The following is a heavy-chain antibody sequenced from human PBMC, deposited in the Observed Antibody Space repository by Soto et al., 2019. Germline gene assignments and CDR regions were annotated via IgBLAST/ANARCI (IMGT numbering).Heavy chain of an antibody. D-gene: IGHD5-18*01. CDR1: GYTFNSYY. V-gene: IGHV1-46*02. Sequence: QVQLVQSGAEVKKPGASVKVSCKASGYTFNSYYIHWVRPAPGQGLEWMGIFNPSGGSTNYPQKLQGRVTLTRDTATSTVYIELSSLRSEDTAIYYCARGGYDWYFDLWGRGTLVTVSS. CDR3: ARGGYDWYFDL. J-gene: IGHJ2*01. CDR2: FNPSGGST.